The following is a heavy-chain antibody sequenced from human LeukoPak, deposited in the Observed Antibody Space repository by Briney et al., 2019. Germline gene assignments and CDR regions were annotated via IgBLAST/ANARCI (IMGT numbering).Heavy chain of an antibody. J-gene: IGHJ4*02. CDR2: IKSKTDGGTT. Sequence: TGGSLRLSCAASGFTFSNAWMSWVRQAPGKGLEWVGRIKSKTDGGTTGYAAPVKGRFTISRDDSKNTLYLQMNSLKTEDTAVYYCTTDRDIVVVPAATGGDYWGQGTLVTVSS. CDR1: GFTFSNAW. CDR3: TTDRDIVVVPAATGGDY. D-gene: IGHD2-2*01. V-gene: IGHV3-15*01.